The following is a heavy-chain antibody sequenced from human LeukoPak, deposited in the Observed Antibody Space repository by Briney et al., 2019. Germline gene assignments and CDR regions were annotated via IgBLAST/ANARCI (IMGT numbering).Heavy chain of an antibody. CDR1: GCSISSYY. CDR3: ARDRSPYYYGSGSYYPNNWFDP. J-gene: IGHJ5*02. V-gene: IGHV4-59*12. Sequence: PSETLSLTCTVSGCSISSYYWSWIRQPPGKGLEWIGYIYYSGSTNYNPPLKSRVTISVDTSKNPFPLKLSSVTAADTAVYYCARDRSPYYYGSGSYYPNNWFDPWGQGTLVTVSS. D-gene: IGHD3-10*01. CDR2: IYYSGST.